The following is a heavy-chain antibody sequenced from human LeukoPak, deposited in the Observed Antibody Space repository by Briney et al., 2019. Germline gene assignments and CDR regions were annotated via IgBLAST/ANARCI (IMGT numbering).Heavy chain of an antibody. V-gene: IGHV3-74*01. CDR1: GFTLNNYW. CDR3: TSGRNSGGYHTMDV. CDR2: INSDGTTT. J-gene: IGHJ6*02. Sequence: GGSLRLSCAASGFTLNNYWMHWVRQVPGKGLVWVSRINSDGTTTIYADSVKGRFTISRDNAKNTLCLQMNSLRAEDTAVYYCTSGRNSGGYHTMDVWGQGTTVTVSS. D-gene: IGHD3-16*01.